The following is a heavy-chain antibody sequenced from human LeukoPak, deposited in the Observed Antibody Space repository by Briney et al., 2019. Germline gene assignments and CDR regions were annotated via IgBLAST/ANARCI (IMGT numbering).Heavy chain of an antibody. V-gene: IGHV3-30*03. D-gene: IGHD3-22*01. CDR2: ILYDGSNK. CDR3: ASEGAAYDSSGYNYYFDY. J-gene: IGHJ4*02. Sequence: GGSLRLSCAASGFTFSSYGMHWVRQAPGKGLEWVAVILYDGSNKYYADSVKGRFTISRDNSKNTLYLQMNSLRAEDTAVYYCASEGAAYDSSGYNYYFDYWGQGTLVTVSS. CDR1: GFTFSSYG.